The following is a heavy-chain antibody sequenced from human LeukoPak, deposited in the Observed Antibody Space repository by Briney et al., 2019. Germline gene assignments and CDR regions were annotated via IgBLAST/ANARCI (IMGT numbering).Heavy chain of an antibody. J-gene: IGHJ4*02. D-gene: IGHD2-21*01. V-gene: IGHV3-73*01. Sequence: GGSLRLSCAASGFTFSGSAMPWVRQASGKGLEWVGRIRSKADSYATAYAASVKGRFTISRDDSKNTAYLQMNSLKTADTAVYYCTYMVVDFDSWGQGTLVTVSS. CDR2: IRSKADSYAT. CDR3: TYMVVDFDS. CDR1: GFTFSGSA.